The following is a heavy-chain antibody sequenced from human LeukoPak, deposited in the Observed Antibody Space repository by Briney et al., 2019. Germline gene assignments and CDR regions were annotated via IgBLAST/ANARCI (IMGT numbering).Heavy chain of an antibody. CDR3: ATGYSSGWDLDY. CDR2: ISWNSGSI. D-gene: IGHD6-19*01. V-gene: IGHV3-9*01. J-gene: IGHJ4*02. CDR1: GLTFDDYA. Sequence: GGSLRLSCAAAGLTFDDYAMDWVRQAPGKGLEWISGISWNSGSIGYADSVKGRFTISRDNAKNSLYLQMDSLRAEDTALYYCATGYSSGWDLDYWGQGTLVTVSS.